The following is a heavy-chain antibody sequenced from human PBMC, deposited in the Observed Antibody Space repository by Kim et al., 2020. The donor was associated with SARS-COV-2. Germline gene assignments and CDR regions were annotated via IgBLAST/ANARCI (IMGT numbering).Heavy chain of an antibody. CDR1: GFTFGNYA. CDR2: ISGSGYST. Sequence: GGSLRLSCAAYGFTFGNYAMTWVRQAPGKGREWVSSISGSGYSTYYTDSVKGRFTISRDNSKSTLFLQMDSLRADDTALYFCANDSSGYYGPTSYLDSWGQGALFTVSS. CDR3: ANDSSGYYGPTSYLDS. J-gene: IGHJ4*02. D-gene: IGHD3-22*01. V-gene: IGHV3-23*01.